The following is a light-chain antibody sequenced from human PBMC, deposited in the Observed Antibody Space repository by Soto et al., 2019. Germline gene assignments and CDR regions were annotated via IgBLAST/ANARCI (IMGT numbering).Light chain of an antibody. CDR2: GAS. CDR1: QSVSSTY. Sequence: EIVLTQSPGTLSLSPGERATLSCRASQSVSSTYLAWYQQKRGQAPRLLIYGASRMATGIPDMFSGSGSGTDFTITISRLEPEDFAVYYCQQYGTSPYTFGQGTKLEIK. J-gene: IGKJ2*01. CDR3: QQYGTSPYT. V-gene: IGKV3-20*01.